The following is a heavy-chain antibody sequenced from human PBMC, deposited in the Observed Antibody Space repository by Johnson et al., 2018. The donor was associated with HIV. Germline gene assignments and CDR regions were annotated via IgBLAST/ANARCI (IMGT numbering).Heavy chain of an antibody. Sequence: VQLVESGGGVVQPGGSLRLSCAASAFTFSNFWMHWVRQAPGKGLVWVSRINSDGSSTSYADSVKGRFTISRDNAKNTLYLQMNSLRAEDTAVYYCARVRTRLLFLRGHASRDAFDIWGQGTMVTVSS. CDR1: AFTFSNFW. J-gene: IGHJ3*02. D-gene: IGHD2-21*02. V-gene: IGHV3-74*02. CDR2: INSDGSST. CDR3: ARVRTRLLFLRGHASRDAFDI.